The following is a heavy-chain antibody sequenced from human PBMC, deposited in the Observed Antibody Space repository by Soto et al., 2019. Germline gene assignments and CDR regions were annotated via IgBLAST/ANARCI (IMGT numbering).Heavy chain of an antibody. Sequence: RGESLNISCKGSGYSFTSYWIGLVRQMPGKGLEWMGIIYPGDSDTRYSPSFQGQVTISADKSISTAYLQWSSLKASDTAMYYCARGTRSSSWYPTRFDYWGQGTLVTVSS. J-gene: IGHJ4*02. CDR2: IYPGDSDT. V-gene: IGHV5-51*01. CDR3: ARGTRSSSWYPTRFDY. CDR1: GYSFTSYW. D-gene: IGHD6-13*01.